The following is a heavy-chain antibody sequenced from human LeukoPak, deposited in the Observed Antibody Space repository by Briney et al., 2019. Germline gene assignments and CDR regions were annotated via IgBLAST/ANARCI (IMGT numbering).Heavy chain of an antibody. V-gene: IGHV4-34*01. CDR3: ARFSWYIDY. CDR1: GGSFSGYY. CDR2: INHSGST. J-gene: IGHJ4*02. Sequence: SETLSLTCAVYGGSFSGYYWSWIRQPPGKGLEWIGEINHSGSTNYNPSLNSRVTMSIDTSKNQFSLKLSSVTAADTAVYYCARFSWYIDYWGQGTLVTVSS.